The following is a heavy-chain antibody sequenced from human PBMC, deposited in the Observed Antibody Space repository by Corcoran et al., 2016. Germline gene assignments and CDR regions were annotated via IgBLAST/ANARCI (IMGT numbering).Heavy chain of an antibody. CDR1: GFSLSTSGMR. V-gene: IGHV2-70*04. Sequence: QVTLKESGPALVKPTQTLTLTCTFSGFSLSTSGMRVSWIRQPPGKALEWLARIDWDDDKFYSTSLKTRLTISKDTSKNQVVLTMTNMDPVDTATYYCAREYCSSTSCYFSEAFVIWGQGTMVTVSS. CDR3: AREYCSSTSCYFSEAFVI. CDR2: IDWDDDK. D-gene: IGHD2-2*01. J-gene: IGHJ3*02.